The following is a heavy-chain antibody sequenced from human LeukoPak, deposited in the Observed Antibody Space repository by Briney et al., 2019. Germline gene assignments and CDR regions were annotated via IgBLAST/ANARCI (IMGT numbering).Heavy chain of an antibody. V-gene: IGHV1-69*04. J-gene: IGHJ5*02. CDR3: ARDKGSRIAANSWFDP. Sequence: SVKVSCKASGGTFSSYAISWVRQAPGQGLEWMGRIIPILGIANYAQKFQGRVTITADKSTSTAYMELSSLRSEDTAVYYCARDKGSRIAANSWFDPWGQGTLVTVSS. CDR2: IIPILGIA. CDR1: GGTFSSYA. D-gene: IGHD6-6*01.